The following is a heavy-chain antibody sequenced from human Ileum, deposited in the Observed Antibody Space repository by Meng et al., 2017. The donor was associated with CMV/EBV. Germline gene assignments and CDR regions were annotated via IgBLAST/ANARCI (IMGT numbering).Heavy chain of an antibody. CDR1: GFTFRDYF. J-gene: IGHJ4*02. D-gene: IGHD3-22*01. CDR3: ARANGHIDYFDSSGYPFDY. V-gene: IGHV3-11*01. CDR2: ISSSDATI. Sequence: GESLKISCAASGFTFRDYFMSWIRQAPGKGLEWVSYISSSDATIYYADSVKGRFTISRDNARNSLYLQMNSLRAEDTAVYYCARANGHIDYFDSSGYPFDYWGQGTLVTVSS.